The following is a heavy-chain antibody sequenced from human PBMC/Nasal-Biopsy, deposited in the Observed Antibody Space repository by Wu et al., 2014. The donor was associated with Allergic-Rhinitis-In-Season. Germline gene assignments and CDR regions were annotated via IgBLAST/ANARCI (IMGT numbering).Heavy chain of an antibody. Sequence: TLSLTCTVSGGSSSRPYWSWIRQSPARDGRDDDFHNSGTTNYNPSLNSRVTIIMETSKTRFSLNLRSVTAADTAIYYCANSGGEAGMLWGQGRLVTVSS. D-gene: IGHD6-19*01. V-gene: IGHV4-59*11. J-gene: IGHJ4*02. CDR3: ANSGGEAGML. CDR2: FHNSGTT. CDR1: GGSSSRPY.